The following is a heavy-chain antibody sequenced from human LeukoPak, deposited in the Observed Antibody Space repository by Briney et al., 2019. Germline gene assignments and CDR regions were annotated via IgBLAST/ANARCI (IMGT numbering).Heavy chain of an antibody. CDR3: ARAYSSAWTDPFDF. Sequence: PSETLSLTCAVYGGSFSGYYWSWIRQPPGKGLEWIGEINHSGSTNYNPSLKSRVTISVDTSKNQISLKLSSVTAADTAVYYCARAYSSAWTDPFDFWGQGTPVTVSS. V-gene: IGHV4-34*01. CDR1: GGSFSGYY. D-gene: IGHD6-19*01. CDR2: INHSGST. J-gene: IGHJ4*02.